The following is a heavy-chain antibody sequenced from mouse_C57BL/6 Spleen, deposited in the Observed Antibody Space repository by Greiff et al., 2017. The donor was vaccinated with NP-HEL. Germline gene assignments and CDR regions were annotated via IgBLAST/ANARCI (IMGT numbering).Heavy chain of an antibody. D-gene: IGHD2-1*01. CDR1: GYTFTDYN. CDR3: ARGPFYYGNYKGSDY. CDR2: INPNNGGT. V-gene: IGHV1-22*01. J-gene: IGHJ2*01. Sequence: EVQLQQSGPELVKPGASVKMSCKASGYTFTDYNMHWVKQSHGKSLEWIGYINPNNGGTSYNQKFKGKATLTVNKSSSTAYMELRSLTSEDAAVYYCARGPFYYGNYKGSDYWGQSTTLTVSS.